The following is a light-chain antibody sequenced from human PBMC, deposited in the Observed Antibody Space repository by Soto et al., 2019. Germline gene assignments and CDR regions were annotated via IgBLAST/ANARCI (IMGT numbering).Light chain of an antibody. CDR1: SCNIGAGYD. CDR2: GNS. J-gene: IGLJ2*01. V-gene: IGLV1-40*01. Sequence: QSVLTQPPSVSGAPGQRVTISCTGSSCNIGAGYDVHWYQQLPGTAPKLLIYGNSNRPSGVPDRFSGSKSGTSASLAITGLQAEDEADYYCQSYDSSLSGPRVFGGGTKLTVL. CDR3: QSYDSSLSGPRV.